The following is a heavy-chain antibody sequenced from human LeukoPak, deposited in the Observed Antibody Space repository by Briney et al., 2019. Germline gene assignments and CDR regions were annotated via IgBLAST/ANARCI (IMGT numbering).Heavy chain of an antibody. CDR2: INPNSGGT. CDR3: ARDSGSYYNWFDP. CDR1: GYTFTGYY. D-gene: IGHD1-26*01. Sequence: GASVKVSCKASGYTFTGYYMHWVRQAPGQGLEWMGWINPNSGGTNYAQKFQGRVTMTRDTSISTAYMELSRLRSDDTAVYYCARDSGSYYNWFDPWGQGTLVTVSS. J-gene: IGHJ5*02. V-gene: IGHV1-2*02.